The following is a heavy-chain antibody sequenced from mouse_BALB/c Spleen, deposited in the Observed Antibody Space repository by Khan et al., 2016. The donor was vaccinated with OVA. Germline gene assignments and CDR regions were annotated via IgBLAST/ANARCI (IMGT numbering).Heavy chain of an antibody. CDR3: ASSKDYGLFAY. CDR1: GYTFTSYV. D-gene: IGHD1-2*01. J-gene: IGHJ3*01. V-gene: IGHV1S136*01. Sequence: VQLQQSGPELVKPGASVKMSCKASGYTFTSYVMHWVKQKPGQGLEWIGYINPYNDGTKYNEKFKGKATLTSDKSSSTAYMELSSLTSEDSPVYYCASSKDYGLFAYWGQGTLVTVSA. CDR2: INPYNDGT.